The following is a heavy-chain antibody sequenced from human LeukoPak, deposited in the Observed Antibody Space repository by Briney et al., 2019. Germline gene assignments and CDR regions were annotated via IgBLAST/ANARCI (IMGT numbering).Heavy chain of an antibody. J-gene: IGHJ4*02. Sequence: GGSLRLSCAASGFTFSSYALSWVRQAPGKGLEWVSAISGSGGSTYYADSVKGRFTISRDNSKNTLYLQMNSLRAEDTAVYYCAKDEMSSGCYYWGQGTLVTVSS. D-gene: IGHD6-19*01. CDR1: GFTFSSYA. CDR2: ISGSGGST. V-gene: IGHV3-23*01. CDR3: AKDEMSSGCYY.